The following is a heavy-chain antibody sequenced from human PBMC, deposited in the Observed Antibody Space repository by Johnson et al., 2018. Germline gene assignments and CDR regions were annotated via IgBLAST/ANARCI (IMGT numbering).Heavy chain of an antibody. CDR3: ARAGRTGDRETIYHYYMNV. CDR2: FYYGRST. Sequence: QLQLQASGPGLVKPSATLSLTCPVSGGSISGYYWRWLRPSPGTRLEWIGSFYYGRSTHYNPSLTIRVTISVDTSRTQLSLRLSSVTAADTAVYYCARAGRTGDRETIYHYYMNVWGKGTTVTVSS. J-gene: IGHJ6*03. V-gene: IGHV4-59*01. CDR1: GGSISGYY. D-gene: IGHD7-27*01.